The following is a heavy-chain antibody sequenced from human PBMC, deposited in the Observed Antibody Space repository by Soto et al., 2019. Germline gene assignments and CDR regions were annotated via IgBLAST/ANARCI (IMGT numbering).Heavy chain of an antibody. V-gene: IGHV1-69*13. CDR1: GGTFSSYA. CDR3: ARNSGYSSSWYGVYYFDY. D-gene: IGHD6-13*01. CDR2: IIPIFGTA. J-gene: IGHJ4*02. Sequence: ASVKVSCKASGGTFSSYAISWVRQAPGQGLEWMGGIIPIFGTANYAQKFQGRVTITADESTSTAYMELSSLRSEDTAVYYCARNSGYSSSWYGVYYFDYWGQGTLVTVS.